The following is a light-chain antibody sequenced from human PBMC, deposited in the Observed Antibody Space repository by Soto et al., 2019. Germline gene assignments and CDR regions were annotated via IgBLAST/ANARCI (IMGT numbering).Light chain of an antibody. Sequence: EIVLTQSPATLSLSPGERATLSCRASQSFSSYLAWYQQKPGQAPRLLIYGASSRATGIPDRFSGSGSGTDFTLTISRLEPEDFAVYYCQQYGSSPKTFGQGTKVDI. CDR2: GAS. V-gene: IGKV3-20*01. CDR3: QQYGSSPKT. CDR1: QSFSSY. J-gene: IGKJ1*01.